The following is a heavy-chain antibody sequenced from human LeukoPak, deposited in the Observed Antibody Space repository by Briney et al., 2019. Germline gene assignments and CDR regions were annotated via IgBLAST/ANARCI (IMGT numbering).Heavy chain of an antibody. Sequence: GGSLRLSCAAPGFTFSSYAMSWVRQAPGKGLEWVSVISGSGGSIYYADSVKGRFTISRDNSKNTLSLQMNSLRAEDTAVYYCAKDSAFFMISFGGVIAGIDYWGQGTLVTVSS. V-gene: IGHV3-23*01. CDR3: AKDSAFFMISFGGVIAGIDY. CDR1: GFTFSSYA. D-gene: IGHD3-16*02. CDR2: ISGSGGSI. J-gene: IGHJ4*02.